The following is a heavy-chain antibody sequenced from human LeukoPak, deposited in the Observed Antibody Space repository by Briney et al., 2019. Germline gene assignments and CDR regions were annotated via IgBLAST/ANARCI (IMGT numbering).Heavy chain of an antibody. D-gene: IGHD5-24*01. V-gene: IGHV4-59*08. CDR1: GGSISGYH. CDR2: IYYSGSS. Sequence: PSQTLSLTCNVSGGSISGYHWSWIRQPPGKGLEWLGYIYYSGSSNYNPSLKSRVTISVDTSKNQFSLKLSSVTAADTAVYYCARQDGPSDWFDPWGQGTLVTVSS. CDR3: ARQDGPSDWFDP. J-gene: IGHJ5*02.